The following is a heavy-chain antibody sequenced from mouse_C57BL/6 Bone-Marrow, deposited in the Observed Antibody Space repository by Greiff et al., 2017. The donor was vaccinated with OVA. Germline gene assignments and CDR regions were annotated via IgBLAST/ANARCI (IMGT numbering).Heavy chain of an antibody. V-gene: IGHV5-12*01. Sequence: EVHLVESGGGLVQPGGSLKLSCAASGFTFSDYYMYWVRQTPEKRLEWVAYISNGGGSTYYPDTVKGRFTISRDNAKNTLYLQRSRLKSEDTAMYYCARHEDYYGSSYAWFAYWGQGTLVTVSA. CDR1: GFTFSDYY. D-gene: IGHD1-1*01. CDR3: ARHEDYYGSSYAWFAY. J-gene: IGHJ3*01. CDR2: ISNGGGST.